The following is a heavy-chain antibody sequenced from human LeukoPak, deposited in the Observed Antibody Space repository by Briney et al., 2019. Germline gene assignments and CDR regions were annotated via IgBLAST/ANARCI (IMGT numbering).Heavy chain of an antibody. CDR1: GFTFSDYY. J-gene: IGHJ5*02. CDR2: ISSSGSTI. V-gene: IGHV3-11*01. D-gene: IGHD4-4*01. Sequence: GGSLRLSCAASGFTFSDYYMSWIRQAPGKGLEWVSYISSSGSTIYYADSVKGRFTISRDNAKNSLYLQMNSLRAEDTAVYYCARDVRRQIDDYSPNWFDPWGQGTLVTVSS. CDR3: ARDVRRQIDDYSPNWFDP.